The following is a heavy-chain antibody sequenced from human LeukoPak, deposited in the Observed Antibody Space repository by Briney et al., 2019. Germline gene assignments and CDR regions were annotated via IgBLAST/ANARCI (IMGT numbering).Heavy chain of an antibody. D-gene: IGHD1-26*01. CDR3: TKRQGPTSGSYDYFDP. CDR1: GGSISGNY. J-gene: IGHJ5*02. V-gene: IGHV4-4*09. CDR2: IHSSGYT. Sequence: SETLSLTCTVSGGSISGNYWSWIRQPPGQGLEWIAYIHSSGYTNYNPSLKSRVTISVDTSNNQFSLKVTSVTAPDTAMYYCTKRQGPTSGSYDYFDPWGQGALVTVSS.